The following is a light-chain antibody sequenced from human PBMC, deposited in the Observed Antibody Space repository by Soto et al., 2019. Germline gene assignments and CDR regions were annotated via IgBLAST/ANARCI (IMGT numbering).Light chain of an antibody. CDR2: WAS. V-gene: IGKV4-1*01. CDR1: ESLLYTATNKFY. Sequence: DIVMTQSQDYMCVSLGERATISCKCMESLLYTATNKFYLAWYQQRQGEPPQLLIYWASARESGVPDRFSGSGSGTDFTLTINNLQAEDVAVYYCQQYYSPPPTFGQGTKVDIK. J-gene: IGKJ1*01. CDR3: QQYYSPPPT.